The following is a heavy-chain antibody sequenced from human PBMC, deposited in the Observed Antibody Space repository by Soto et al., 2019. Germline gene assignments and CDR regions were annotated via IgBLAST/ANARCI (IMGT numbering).Heavy chain of an antibody. V-gene: IGHV4-34*01. CDR1: GQSFSGHT. CDR2: ISQSGST. Sequence: QVQLQQWGAGLLKPSETLSLTCAVYGQSFSGHTWSWIRQSPGKGLEWIGEISQSGSTYYNPSLKTRVTISADTSKNQFSLTLNSVTAADTSVFYCARGSGIAVIPGELEDVHYDYWGQGTLVSVSS. D-gene: IGHD2-2*01. CDR3: ARGSGIAVIPGELEDVHYDY. J-gene: IGHJ4*02.